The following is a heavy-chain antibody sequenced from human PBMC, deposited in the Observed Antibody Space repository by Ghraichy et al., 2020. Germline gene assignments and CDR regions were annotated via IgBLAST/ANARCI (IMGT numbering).Heavy chain of an antibody. J-gene: IGHJ4*02. CDR3: AKDLVFTFQLLGPQSRFDY. CDR1: GFTFSSYA. V-gene: IGHV3-23*01. D-gene: IGHD2-2*01. CDR2: ISGSGGST. Sequence: GGSLRLSCAASGFTFSSYAMSWVRQAPGKGLEWVSAISGSGGSTYYADSVKGRFTISRDNSKNTLYLQMNSLRAEDTAVYYCAKDLVFTFQLLGPQSRFDYWGQGTLVTVSS.